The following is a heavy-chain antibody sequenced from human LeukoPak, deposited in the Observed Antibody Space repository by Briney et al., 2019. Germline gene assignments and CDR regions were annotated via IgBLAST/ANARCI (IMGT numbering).Heavy chain of an antibody. J-gene: IGHJ4*02. CDR1: GFTFSSYW. Sequence: GGSLRLSCAASGFTFSSYWMHWVRQAPGKGLEWVSGIQRDGSSPTYADSVKGRFTISRDNAKGSVYLQVNILRAEDTAVYYCSRGHYGPDYWGQGTLVTVSS. CDR2: IQRDGSSP. CDR3: SRGHYGPDY. V-gene: IGHV3-74*01. D-gene: IGHD3-16*01.